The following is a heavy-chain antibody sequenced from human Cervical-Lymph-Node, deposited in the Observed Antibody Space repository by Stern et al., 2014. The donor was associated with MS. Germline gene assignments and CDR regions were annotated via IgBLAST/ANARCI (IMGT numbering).Heavy chain of an antibody. CDR2: IYHSGTA. CDR3: ARVYSGYDWFDH. Sequence: QVQLQESGPGLVKPSGTLSLTCAVSGGSISDTNWWSWVRQTPGMGLEWIGEIYHSGTANFSPSLKSRVTMSVDKSKNQFSLEVKSVAAADTAVYYCARVYSGYDWFDHWGQGTPVTVSS. J-gene: IGHJ5*02. CDR1: GGSISDTNW. D-gene: IGHD5-12*01. V-gene: IGHV4-4*02.